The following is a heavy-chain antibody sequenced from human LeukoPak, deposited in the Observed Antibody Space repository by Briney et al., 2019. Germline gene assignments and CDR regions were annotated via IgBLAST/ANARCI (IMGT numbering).Heavy chain of an antibody. D-gene: IGHD5-18*01. CDR3: AKARGYSSVKPLDY. Sequence: GGSLRLSCAASGFTFSSYGMHWVRQAPGKGLEWVAFIRYDGSNKYYADSVKGRFTISRDNSKNTLYLQMNSLRAEDTAVYYCAKARGYSSVKPLDYWGQGTLVTVSS. CDR1: GFTFSSYG. J-gene: IGHJ4*02. CDR2: IRYDGSNK. V-gene: IGHV3-30*02.